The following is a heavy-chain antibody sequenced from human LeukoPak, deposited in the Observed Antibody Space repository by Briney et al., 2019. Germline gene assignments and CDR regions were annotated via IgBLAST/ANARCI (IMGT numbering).Heavy chain of an antibody. CDR3: AREEYYDYVWGSYRYTNWFDP. D-gene: IGHD3-16*02. Sequence: VASVSVSCKASGVTFSTYAISWVRQAPGQGLEWMGGIIPIFVAANYAQKFPGRVTITSEESTSTAYMELSSLRSEDTAVYYCAREEYYDYVWGSYRYTNWFDPWGQGTLVTVSS. CDR1: GVTFSTYA. V-gene: IGHV1-69*13. CDR2: IIPIFVAA. J-gene: IGHJ5*02.